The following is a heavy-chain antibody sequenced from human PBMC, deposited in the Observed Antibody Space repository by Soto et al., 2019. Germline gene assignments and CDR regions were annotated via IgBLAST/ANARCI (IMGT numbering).Heavy chain of an antibody. V-gene: IGHV4-30-4*01. Sequence: SETLSLTCTVSGGSISSGDYYWSWIRQPPGKGLEWIGYIYYSGSTYYNPSLKSRVTISVDTSKNQFSLKLISVTAADTAVYYCARVGTTAEYFQHWGQGTLVTVSS. CDR3: ARVGTTAEYFQH. CDR2: IYYSGST. CDR1: GGSISSGDYY. J-gene: IGHJ1*01. D-gene: IGHD1-7*01.